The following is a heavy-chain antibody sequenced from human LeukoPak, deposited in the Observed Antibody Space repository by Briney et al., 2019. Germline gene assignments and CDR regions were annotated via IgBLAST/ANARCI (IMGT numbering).Heavy chain of an antibody. CDR2: IYPADSDT. J-gene: IGHJ3*02. D-gene: IGHD1-26*01. CDR1: GYSFTSYW. V-gene: IGHV5-51*01. Sequence: GESLKISCKGSGYSFTSYWIGWVRQMPGKGLEWMGIIYPADSDTRYSPSFQGQVTISAGKSISTAYLQWSSLKASDTAMYYCAGAIVGAATAFDIWGQGTMVTVSS. CDR3: AGAIVGAATAFDI.